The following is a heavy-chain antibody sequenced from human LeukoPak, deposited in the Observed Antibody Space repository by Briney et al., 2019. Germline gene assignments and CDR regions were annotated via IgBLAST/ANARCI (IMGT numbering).Heavy chain of an antibody. CDR2: INSKIDGGTT. CDR3: TTIRGFCSGRSCLGY. J-gene: IGHJ4*02. D-gene: IGHD2-15*01. CDR1: GCTFSHAW. Sequence: GGSLRLSCAVSGCTFSHAWMSWVRQPPGKELEWVGRINSKIDGGTTDYGAPVKGRFTISRDDSKNTLYLQMNSLKSEDTAVYYCTTIRGFCSGRSCLGYWGQGTLVTVSS. V-gene: IGHV3-15*01.